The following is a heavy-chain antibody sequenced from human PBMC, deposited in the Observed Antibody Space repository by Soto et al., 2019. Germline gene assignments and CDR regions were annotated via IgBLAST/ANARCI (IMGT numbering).Heavy chain of an antibody. CDR1: GYTFTSFD. D-gene: IGHD6-13*01. V-gene: IGHV1-3*01. CDR2: INVGNGNA. Sequence: ASVKVSCKASGYTFTSFDIHWVRQGPGQRLEYMGGINVGNGNAKYSQRFQGRVTISRDTPATTVYMDLTSLRFEDTAVYYCAMSEGWYSFQHWGQGNLVTVS. CDR3: AMSEGWYSFQH. J-gene: IGHJ1*01.